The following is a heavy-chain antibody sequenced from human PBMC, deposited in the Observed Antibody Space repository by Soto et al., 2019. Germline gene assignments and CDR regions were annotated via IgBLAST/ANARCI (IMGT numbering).Heavy chain of an antibody. V-gene: IGHV3-72*01. CDR1: GFTFTRYS. D-gene: IGHD3-22*01. CDR3: VRTTYFSDSSGYTRCFDY. CDR2: SRDKAQGYST. Sequence: PVGSLRLSCAASGFTFTRYSMNWVRQAPGKGLEWVGRSRDKAQGYSTEYAASVKGRFTTSRDDSKNSVYLQMNSLKTEDTAVYYCVRTTYFSDSSGYTRCFDYRGQGTLVTVS. J-gene: IGHJ4*02.